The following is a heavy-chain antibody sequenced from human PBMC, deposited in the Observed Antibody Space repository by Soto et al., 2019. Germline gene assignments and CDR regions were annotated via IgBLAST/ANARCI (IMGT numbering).Heavy chain of an antibody. D-gene: IGHD3-3*01. V-gene: IGHV1-69*01. CDR3: ASHITIFGVVINDY. J-gene: IGHJ4*01. CDR2: IIPIFGTA. Sequence: QVQLVQSGAEVKKPGSSVKVSCKASGGTFSSYAISWVRQAPGQGLEWMGGIIPIFGTATYAQKFQGRVTITADESTSTAYMELSSLRSEDTAVYYCASHITIFGVVINDYWGHGTLVTVSS. CDR1: GGTFSSYA.